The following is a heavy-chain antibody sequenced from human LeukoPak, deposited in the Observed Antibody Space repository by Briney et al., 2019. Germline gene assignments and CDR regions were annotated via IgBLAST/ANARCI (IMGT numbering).Heavy chain of an antibody. J-gene: IGHJ4*02. CDR1: GFTFSIYA. CDR3: AKDRPNYYGGNGHYYRRDGDY. CDR2: ITSSGDGT. D-gene: IGHD3-22*01. Sequence: GGSLRLSCAASGFTFSIYAMSWVRQAPGKGLQWVSSITSSGDGTYYADSVKGRFTISRDNSENMLYLQMNSQRVEDTAVYFCAKDRPNYYGGNGHYYRRDGDYWGQGTLVTVSS. V-gene: IGHV3-23*01.